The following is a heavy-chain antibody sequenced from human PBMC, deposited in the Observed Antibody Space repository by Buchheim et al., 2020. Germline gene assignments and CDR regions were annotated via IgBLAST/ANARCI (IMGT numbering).Heavy chain of an antibody. V-gene: IGHV1-2*06. Sequence: QVQLVQSGAEVKKPGASVKVSCKASGYTFTGYYMHWVRQAPGQGLEWMGRINPNSGGTNYAQKFQGRVTMTRDTSISTAYMELSRLRSDDTAVYYCASTNAWGGSRSYSWYEKPYYYYGMDVWGQGTT. J-gene: IGHJ6*02. CDR1: GYTFTGYY. D-gene: IGHD3-10*01. CDR3: ASTNAWGGSRSYSWYEKPYYYYGMDV. CDR2: INPNSGGT.